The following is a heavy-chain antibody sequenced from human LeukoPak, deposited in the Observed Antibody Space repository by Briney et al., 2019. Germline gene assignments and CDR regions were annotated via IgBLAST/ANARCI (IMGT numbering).Heavy chain of an antibody. CDR2: INHSGST. CDR1: GGSFSGYY. V-gene: IGHV4-34*01. D-gene: IGHD2-2*01. J-gene: IGHJ5*02. CDR3: ARGIVVVPAASNWFDP. Sequence: SETLSLTCAVYGGSFSGYYWSWIRQPPGKGLEWIGEINHSGSTNYNPSLKSRVTISVDTSENQFSLKLSSVTAADTAVYYCARGIVVVPAASNWFDPWGQGTLVTVSS.